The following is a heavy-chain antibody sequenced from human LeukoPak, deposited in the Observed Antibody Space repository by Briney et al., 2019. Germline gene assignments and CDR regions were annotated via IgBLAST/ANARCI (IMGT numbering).Heavy chain of an antibody. J-gene: IGHJ4*02. CDR1: GFTFSNAW. CDR3: TTSSGWYILEDY. Sequence: PGGSLRLSCAAPGFTFSNAWMSWVRHAPGKGLEWVGRIKSKTDGGTTDYAAPVKGRFTISRDDSKNTLYLQMNSLKTEDTAVYYCTTSSGWYILEDYWGQGTLVTVSS. CDR2: IKSKTDGGTT. D-gene: IGHD6-19*01. V-gene: IGHV3-15*01.